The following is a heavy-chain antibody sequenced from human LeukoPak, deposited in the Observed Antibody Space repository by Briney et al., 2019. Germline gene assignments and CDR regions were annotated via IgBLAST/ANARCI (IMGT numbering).Heavy chain of an antibody. Sequence: ASVKVSCKASGYTFTSYGISWVRQAPGQGLEWMGWISAYNGNTNYAQKLQGRVTMTTDTSTSTAHMELRSLRSDDTAVYYCARADEDYGGILIFLFDYWGQGTLVTVSS. J-gene: IGHJ4*02. CDR3: ARADEDYGGILIFLFDY. V-gene: IGHV1-18*01. CDR2: ISAYNGNT. D-gene: IGHD4-23*01. CDR1: GYTFTSYG.